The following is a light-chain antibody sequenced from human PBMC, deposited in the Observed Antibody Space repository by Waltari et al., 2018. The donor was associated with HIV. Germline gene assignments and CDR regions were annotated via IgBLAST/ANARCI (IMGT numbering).Light chain of an antibody. V-gene: IGLV2-23*01. CDR1: SSGAGNYNL. Sequence: QSALTQPASVSGSPGQSITLPCNGSSSGAGNYNLVSWYQQHPGKAPKLMIYEGINRPSGVSNRFSGSKSGNTASLTISGLQAEDEADYYCCSYAGSSNWVFGGGTKLTVL. CDR3: CSYAGSSNWV. CDR2: EGI. J-gene: IGLJ3*02.